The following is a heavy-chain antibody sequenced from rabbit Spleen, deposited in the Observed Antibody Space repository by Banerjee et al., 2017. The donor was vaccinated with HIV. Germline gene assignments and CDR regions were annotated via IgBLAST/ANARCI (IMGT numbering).Heavy chain of an antibody. V-gene: IGHV1S40*01. D-gene: IGHD1-1*01. CDR1: GFSFISGYY. Sequence: QSLEESGGDLVKPGTSLTLTCTASGFSFISGYYMCWVRQAPGKGLDWIACIESVSSGFTYFATWAKCRFTLSKTSSTTVTLQMTRLTAADTATYFCARDTSTSFSSYGMALWGPGTLVTVS. J-gene: IGHJ6*01. CDR2: IESVSSGFT. CDR3: ARDTSTSFSSYGMAL.